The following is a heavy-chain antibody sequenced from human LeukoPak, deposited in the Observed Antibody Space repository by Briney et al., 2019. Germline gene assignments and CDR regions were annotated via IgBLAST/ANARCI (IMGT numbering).Heavy chain of an antibody. CDR3: AKLEVAATLDY. D-gene: IGHD2-15*01. CDR1: GFIFSNYW. J-gene: IGHJ4*02. Sequence: GGSLRLSCAASGFIFSNYWMSWVRQAPGKGLEWVSAISGSGGSTYYADSVKGRFTISRDNSKNTLYLQMNSLRAEDTAVYYCAKLEVAATLDYWGQGTLVTVSS. V-gene: IGHV3-23*01. CDR2: ISGSGGST.